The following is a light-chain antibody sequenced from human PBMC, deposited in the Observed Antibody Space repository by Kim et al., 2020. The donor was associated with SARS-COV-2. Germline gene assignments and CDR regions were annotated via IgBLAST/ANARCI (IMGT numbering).Light chain of an antibody. V-gene: IGKV3-20*01. Sequence: EIVLTQSPGTLSLSVGERATLSCRASRNINNNYLAWYQQKPGQAPRLLIYGASTRATGIPDRFSASGSGTDFTLIITRLEPEDFAVYSCQQYGNSPTFGQGTRLEIK. CDR2: GAS. CDR1: RNINNNY. CDR3: QQYGNSPT. J-gene: IGKJ5*01.